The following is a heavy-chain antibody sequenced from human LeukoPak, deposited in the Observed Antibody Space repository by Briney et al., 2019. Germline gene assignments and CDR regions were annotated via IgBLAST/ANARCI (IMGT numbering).Heavy chain of an antibody. CDR3: AGHHPRNTVDF. D-gene: IGHD2/OR15-2a*01. V-gene: IGHV4-59*08. J-gene: IGHJ4*02. CDR1: GGPIISYY. CDR2: IYYSGST. Sequence: SETLSLTCTVPGGPIISYYGGWFRQPPGKGLEWIGYIYYSGSTNYNPSLKSRVTISLDTSKNQFSLKLSSVTAADTAVYYCAGHHPRNTVDFWGQGTLVTVSS.